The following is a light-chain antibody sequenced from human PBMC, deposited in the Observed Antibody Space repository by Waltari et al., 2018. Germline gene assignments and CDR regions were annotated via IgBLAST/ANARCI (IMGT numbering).Light chain of an antibody. J-gene: IGKJ1*01. Sequence: EIVLTQSPGTLSLSPGERATLTRRASQSVSNMLAWYQQKPGQAPRHPRYDTSNRATGIPTRFRCSGCGTDITLTISSLEPEDFAVDYYQQRSNGPPTFGQGTKVEI. V-gene: IGKV3-11*01. CDR1: QSVSNM. CDR2: DTS. CDR3: QQRSNGPPT.